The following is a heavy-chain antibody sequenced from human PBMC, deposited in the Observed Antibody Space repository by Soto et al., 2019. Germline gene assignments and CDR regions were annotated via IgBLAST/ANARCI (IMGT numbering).Heavy chain of an antibody. Sequence: PWETLSLTCAVYGGSFSGYYWSWIRQPPGKGLEWIGEINHSGSTNYNPSLKSRVTISVDTSKNQFSLKLSSVTAADTAVYYCARERRRAERTNYGMDVWGQGTTVTVSS. CDR1: GGSFSGYY. CDR2: INHSGST. CDR3: ARERRRAERTNYGMDV. J-gene: IGHJ6*02. V-gene: IGHV4-34*01.